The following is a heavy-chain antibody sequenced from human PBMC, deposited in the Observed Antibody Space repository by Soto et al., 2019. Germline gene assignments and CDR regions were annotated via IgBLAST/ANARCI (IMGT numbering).Heavy chain of an antibody. Sequence: EVQLLESGGGLVQPGGSLRLSCAASGFTFSSYAMRWVRQAPGKGLEWVSAISGSGGSTYYADSVKGRFTTSRDNSKNTLYLQMNSLRAEDSALYYCARRGSGSYYDYWGQGTLVTVSS. CDR2: ISGSGGST. D-gene: IGHD1-26*01. V-gene: IGHV3-23*01. CDR3: ARRGSGSYYDY. J-gene: IGHJ4*02. CDR1: GFTFSSYA.